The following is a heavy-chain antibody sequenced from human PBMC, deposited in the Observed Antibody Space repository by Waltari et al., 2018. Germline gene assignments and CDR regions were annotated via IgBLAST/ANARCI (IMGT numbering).Heavy chain of an antibody. CDR2: ISGSGGST. Sequence: EVQLLESGGGLVQPGGSLRLSCAASGFTFSSYAMSWVRQAPGKGVEWVSAISGSGGSTYYADSVKGRFTISRDNSKNTLYLQMNSLRAEDTAVYYCATITMIVVVPRNAFDIWGQGTMVTVSS. CDR1: GFTFSSYA. V-gene: IGHV3-23*01. J-gene: IGHJ3*02. D-gene: IGHD3-22*01. CDR3: ATITMIVVVPRNAFDI.